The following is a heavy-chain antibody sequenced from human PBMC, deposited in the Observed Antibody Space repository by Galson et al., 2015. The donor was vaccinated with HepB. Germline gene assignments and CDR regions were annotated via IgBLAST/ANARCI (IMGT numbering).Heavy chain of an antibody. CDR1: FTSYA. D-gene: IGHD3-10*01. CDR2: INTNTGNP. CDR3: ARDWGSGSYYNWFDP. V-gene: IGHV7-4-1*02. Sequence: FTSYAMNWVRQAPGQGLEWMGWINTNTGNPTYAQGFTGRFVFSLDTSVSTAYLQISSLKAEDTAVYYCARDWGSGSYYNWFDPWGQGTLVTVSS. J-gene: IGHJ5*02.